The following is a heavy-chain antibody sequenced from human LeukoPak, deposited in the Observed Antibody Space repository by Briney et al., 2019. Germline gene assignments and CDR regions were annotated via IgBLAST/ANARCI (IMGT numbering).Heavy chain of an antibody. Sequence: SETLSLTCTVSGGSISSYYWSWIRQPPGKGLEWIGYIYYSGSTNYNPSLKSRVTISVDTSKNQFSPKLSSVTAADTAVYYCAGGYYDSSGYLFHYGMDVWGQGTTVTVSS. J-gene: IGHJ6*02. V-gene: IGHV4-59*01. CDR1: GGSISSYY. CDR2: IYYSGST. CDR3: AGGYYDSSGYLFHYGMDV. D-gene: IGHD3-22*01.